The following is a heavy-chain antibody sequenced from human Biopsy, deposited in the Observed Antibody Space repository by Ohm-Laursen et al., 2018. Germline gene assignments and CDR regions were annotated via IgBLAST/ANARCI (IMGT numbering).Heavy chain of an antibody. J-gene: IGHJ6*02. Sequence: PSQTLSLTCTVSGGSISSDYWSWIRQTPGQGLEWIGYIYYSGCTNYNPSLKSRVTISVDTSKNQFSLRLNSVTAADTAVYYCARATNSTGWPYYYFYGMDVWGQGTTVTVSS. V-gene: IGHV4-59*01. CDR3: ARATNSTGWPYYYFYGMDV. CDR1: GGSISSDY. D-gene: IGHD2/OR15-2a*01. CDR2: IYYSGCT.